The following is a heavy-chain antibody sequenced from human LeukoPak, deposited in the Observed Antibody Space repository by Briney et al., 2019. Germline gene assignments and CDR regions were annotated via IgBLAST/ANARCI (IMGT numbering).Heavy chain of an antibody. Sequence: GGSLRLSCAASGFTFSSYAMHWVRQAPGKGLEWVAVISYDGSNKYYADSVKGRFTISRDNSKNTLYLQMNSLRAEDTAVYYCARDPLLDAFDIWGQGTMVTVSS. J-gene: IGHJ3*02. CDR1: GFTFSSYA. CDR3: ARDPLLDAFDI. V-gene: IGHV3-30*14. CDR2: ISYDGSNK.